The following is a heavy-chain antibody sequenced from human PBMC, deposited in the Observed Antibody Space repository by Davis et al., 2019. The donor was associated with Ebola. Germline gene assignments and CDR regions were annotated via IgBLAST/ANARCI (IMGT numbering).Heavy chain of an antibody. D-gene: IGHD1-26*01. CDR2: INAGNGNT. CDR3: ARDKGIVGATELFDY. J-gene: IGHJ4*02. V-gene: IGHV1-3*01. Sequence: ASVKVSCKASGYTFTSYAMHWVRQAPGQRFEWMGWINAGNGNTKYSQKFQGRVTITRDTSASTAYMELSSLRSEDTAVYYCARDKGIVGATELFDYWGQGTLVTASS. CDR1: GYTFTSYA.